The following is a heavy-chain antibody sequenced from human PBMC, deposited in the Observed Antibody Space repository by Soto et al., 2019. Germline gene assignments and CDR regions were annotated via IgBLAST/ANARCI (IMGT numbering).Heavy chain of an antibody. Sequence: ASVKVSCKASGYTFTGYYMHWVRQAPGQGLEWMGGIIPIFGTANYAQKFQGRVTITADKSTSTAYMELSSLRSEDTAVYYCARKSGSYAHDAFDIWGQGTMVTVSS. D-gene: IGHD1-26*01. V-gene: IGHV1-69*06. CDR1: GYTFTGYY. CDR3: ARKSGSYAHDAFDI. J-gene: IGHJ3*02. CDR2: IIPIFGTA.